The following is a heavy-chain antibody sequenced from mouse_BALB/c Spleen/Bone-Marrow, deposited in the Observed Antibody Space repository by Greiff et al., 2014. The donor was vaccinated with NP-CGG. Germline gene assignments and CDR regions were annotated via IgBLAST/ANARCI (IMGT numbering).Heavy chain of an antibody. CDR1: GFTFTDYY. CDR2: IRNKANGYTT. D-gene: IGHD2-1*01. Sequence: DVMLVESGGGLVQPGGSLRLSCATSGFTFTDYYMSWVRQPPVKALEWLGFIRNKANGYTTEYSASVKGRFTISRDNSQSILYLQMNTLRAEDSATYYCARDKNYGSYWYFDVWGAGTTVTVSS. CDR3: ARDKNYGSYWYFDV. V-gene: IGHV7-3*02. J-gene: IGHJ1*01.